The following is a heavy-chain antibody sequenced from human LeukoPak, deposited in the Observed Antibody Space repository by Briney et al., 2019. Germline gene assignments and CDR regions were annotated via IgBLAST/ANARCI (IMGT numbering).Heavy chain of an antibody. CDR3: AKVSLNMVNDAFDI. CDR2: IRYDGSRK. J-gene: IGHJ3*02. V-gene: IGHV3-30*02. D-gene: IGHD4/OR15-4a*01. CDR1: GFIFSSYG. Sequence: GGSLRLSCAASGFIFSSYGMHWVRQAPDKGLEWVAFIRYDGSRKYYADSVKGGFTISRDNSKNTLYLQMNSLRAEDTAMYYCAKVSLNMVNDAFDIWGQGTMVSVSS.